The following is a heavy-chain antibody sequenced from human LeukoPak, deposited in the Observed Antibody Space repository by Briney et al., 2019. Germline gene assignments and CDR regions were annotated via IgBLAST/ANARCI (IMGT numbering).Heavy chain of an antibody. CDR1: GGSFSGYY. D-gene: IGHD3-16*01. Sequence: PSETLSLTCAVYGGSFSGYYWSWIRQPPGKGMEWIGEINHSGSTNYNPSLKSRVTISVDTSKNQFSLKLSSVTAADTAVYYCARGWGNFDYWGQGTLVTVSS. V-gene: IGHV4-34*01. CDR3: ARGWGNFDY. CDR2: INHSGST. J-gene: IGHJ4*02.